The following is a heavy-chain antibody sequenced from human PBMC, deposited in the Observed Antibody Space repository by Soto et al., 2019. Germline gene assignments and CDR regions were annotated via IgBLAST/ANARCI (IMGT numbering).Heavy chain of an antibody. CDR1: GGSIISGGYY. J-gene: IGHJ5*02. Sequence: PSETLSLTCTVSGGSIISGGYYWIWIRQHPGKGLEWIGYIYYSGSTYYNPSLKSRVTISVDTSKNQFSLKLSSVTAADTAVYYCARALTIFGVVIAIRFDPWGQGTLVTVSS. D-gene: IGHD3-3*01. CDR3: ARALTIFGVVIAIRFDP. CDR2: IYYSGST. V-gene: IGHV4-31*03.